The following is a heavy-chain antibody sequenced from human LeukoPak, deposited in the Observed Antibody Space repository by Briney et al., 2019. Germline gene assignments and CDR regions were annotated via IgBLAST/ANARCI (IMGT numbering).Heavy chain of an antibody. CDR2: IIPIFGTA. V-gene: IGHV1-69*13. CDR1: GGTFSSYA. Sequence: ASVKVSCKASGGTFSSYAISWVRQAPGQGLEWMGGIIPIFGTANYAQKFQGRVTITADESTSTAYMELSSLRSEDTAVYYCAKNTRGDFHGYFDYWGQGTLVTVSS. CDR3: AKNTRGDFHGYFDY. D-gene: IGHD4-17*01. J-gene: IGHJ4*02.